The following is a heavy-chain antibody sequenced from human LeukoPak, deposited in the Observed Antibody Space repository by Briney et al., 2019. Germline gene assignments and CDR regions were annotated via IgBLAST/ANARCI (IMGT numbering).Heavy chain of an antibody. J-gene: IGHJ4*02. Sequence: GGSLRLSCAASGFTFSAYNMNWVRQAPGKGLEGVSSITTTNNIYFADSVKGRFTIYRDSAKNSLYLQMNSLRAEDTAVYYCARDQGDLDYWGQGTLVTVSS. D-gene: IGHD2-21*02. V-gene: IGHV3-69-1*01. CDR3: ARDQGDLDY. CDR2: ITTTNNI. CDR1: GFTFSAYN.